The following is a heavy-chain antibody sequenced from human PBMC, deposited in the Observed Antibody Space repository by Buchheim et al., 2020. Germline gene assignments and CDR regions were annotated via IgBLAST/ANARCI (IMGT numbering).Heavy chain of an antibody. CDR2: ISYDGSNK. Sequence: QVQLVESGGGVVQPGRSLRLSCAASGFTFSSYGMHWVRQAPGKGLEWVAVISYDGSNKYYADSVKGRFTISRDNSKNTLYLQMNSLRAKDTAVYYCAKDVIPYYDFWSGYSLYFDYWGQGTL. J-gene: IGHJ4*02. D-gene: IGHD3-3*01. V-gene: IGHV3-30*18. CDR1: GFTFSSYG. CDR3: AKDVIPYYDFWSGYSLYFDY.